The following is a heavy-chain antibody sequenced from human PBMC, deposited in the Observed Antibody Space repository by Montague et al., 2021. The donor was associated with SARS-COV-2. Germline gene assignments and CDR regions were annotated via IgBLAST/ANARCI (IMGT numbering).Heavy chain of an antibody. CDR1: GGSFSGYY. D-gene: IGHD4-23*01. J-gene: IGHJ4*02. CDR3: ARWDPQTLTALGLRGKSAIDS. V-gene: IGHV4-34*01. CDR2: INHSRST. Sequence: SETLSLTCAVYGGSFSGYYWTWIRQPPGKGLESTALINHSRSTNPNWSPKSRVSISVDTSKNQISLRLSSLTAADTAMYYCARWDPQTLTALGLRGKSAIDSWGKGILVTVSS.